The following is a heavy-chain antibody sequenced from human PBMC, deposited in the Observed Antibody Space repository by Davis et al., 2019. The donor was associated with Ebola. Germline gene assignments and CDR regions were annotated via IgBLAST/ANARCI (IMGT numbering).Heavy chain of an antibody. J-gene: IGHJ4*02. V-gene: IGHV4-34*01. CDR3: ARGLAPRY. Sequence: MPSETLSLTCAVYGGSFSGYYWSWIRQPPGKGLEWIGEVDHSGSTNYNPSFRSRVIVSEDASKNQFSLKLTSVTAADTAVYYCARGLAPRYWGQGTLVTVSS. CDR2: VDHSGST. CDR1: GGSFSGYY.